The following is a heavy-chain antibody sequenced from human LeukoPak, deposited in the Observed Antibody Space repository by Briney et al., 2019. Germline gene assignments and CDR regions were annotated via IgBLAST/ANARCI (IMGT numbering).Heavy chain of an antibody. CDR1: GGTFSSYA. Sequence: VASVKVSCKASGGTFSSYAISWVRQAPGQGLEWMGRIIPIPGIANYAQKFQGRVTITADKSTSTAYMELSSLRSEDTAVYYCARGHDYGDYGVFDYWGQGTLVTVSS. D-gene: IGHD4-17*01. V-gene: IGHV1-69*04. CDR2: IIPIPGIA. J-gene: IGHJ4*02. CDR3: ARGHDYGDYGVFDY.